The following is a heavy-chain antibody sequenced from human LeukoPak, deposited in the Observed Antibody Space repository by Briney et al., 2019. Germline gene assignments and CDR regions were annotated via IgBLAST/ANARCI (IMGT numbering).Heavy chain of an antibody. Sequence: WISAYNGNINYAQKFQGRITMTTDTSTNTAYMELRSLRSDDTAVYYCARHGFSSGWYYLDYWGQGTLVTVSS. CDR2: ISAYNGNI. J-gene: IGHJ4*02. CDR3: ARHGFSSGWYYLDY. V-gene: IGHV1-18*01. D-gene: IGHD6-19*01.